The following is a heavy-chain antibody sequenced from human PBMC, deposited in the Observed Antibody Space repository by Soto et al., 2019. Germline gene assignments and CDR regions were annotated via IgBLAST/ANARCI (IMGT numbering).Heavy chain of an antibody. CDR2: IIPILGIA. CDR3: ARAYGIAVAAPPRYYFDY. V-gene: IGHV1-69*02. Sequence: QVQLVQSGAEVKKPGSSVKVSCKASGGTFSSYTISWVRQAPGQGLEWMGRIIPILGIANYAQKFQGRVTITADKATSTAYMELSSLRSEDTAVYYCARAYGIAVAAPPRYYFDYWGQGTLVTVSS. J-gene: IGHJ4*02. CDR1: GGTFSSYT. D-gene: IGHD6-19*01.